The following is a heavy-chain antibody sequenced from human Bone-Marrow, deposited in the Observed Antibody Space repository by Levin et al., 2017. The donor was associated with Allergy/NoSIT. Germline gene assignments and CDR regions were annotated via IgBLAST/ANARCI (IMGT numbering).Heavy chain of an antibody. J-gene: IGHJ3*02. V-gene: IGHV4-59*01. CDR3: ARGNGRLVGHPFDI. CDR1: GGAISGYY. D-gene: IGHD2-8*02. CDR2: LFYTGST. Sequence: NPSETLSLTCTVSGGAISGYYWSWIRQPPGKGLEWIGFLFYTGSTKYNPSLKSRVTISVDTSKNQFSLRLSSVTAADTALYYCARGNGRLVGHPFDIWGQGTMVTVSS.